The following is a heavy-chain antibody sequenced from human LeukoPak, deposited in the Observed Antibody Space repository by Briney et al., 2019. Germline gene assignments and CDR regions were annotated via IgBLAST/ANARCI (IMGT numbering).Heavy chain of an antibody. CDR2: IYHSGST. V-gene: IGHV4-38-2*02. J-gene: IGHJ4*02. CDR3: ARGPQFIPNWNDALFFDY. D-gene: IGHD1-1*01. CDR1: GYSISSGYY. Sequence: SETLSLTCTVSGYSISSGYYWGWIRQPPGKGLEWIGSIYHSGSTYYNPSLKSRVTISVDTSKNQFSLKLSSVTAADTAVYYCARGPQFIPNWNDALFFDYWGQGTLVTVSS.